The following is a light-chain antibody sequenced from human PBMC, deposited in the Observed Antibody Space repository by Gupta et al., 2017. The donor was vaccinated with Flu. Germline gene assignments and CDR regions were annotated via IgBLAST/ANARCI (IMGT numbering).Light chain of an antibody. CDR2: EVS. CDR3: SSYKGRRTGV. V-gene: IGLV2-14*01. CDR1: SSDVGGYNY. Sequence: QSALTQPASVSGSPGQSITISCTGTSSDVGGYNYVSWYQQHPGKAPKLMSDEVSNRPSGVSKRCAGSNSGKTAFIHTSGLQAEDDAYEYCSSYKGRRTGVFGGGTKLTVL. J-gene: IGLJ3*02.